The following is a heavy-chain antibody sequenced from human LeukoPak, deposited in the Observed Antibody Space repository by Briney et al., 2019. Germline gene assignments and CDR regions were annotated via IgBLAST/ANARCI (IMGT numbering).Heavy chain of an antibody. CDR3: VGRTPHSYVHNFDY. CDR2: INSDGSST. V-gene: IGHV3-74*01. CDR1: GFTFSSYW. Sequence: PGGSLRLSCAASGFTFSSYWMHWVRQAPGKGLVWVSRINSDGSSTSYADSVKGRFTISRDNAKNTLYLQMNSLRAEDTAVYYCVGRTPHSYVHNFDYWGQGTLVTVSS. D-gene: IGHD5-18*01. J-gene: IGHJ4*02.